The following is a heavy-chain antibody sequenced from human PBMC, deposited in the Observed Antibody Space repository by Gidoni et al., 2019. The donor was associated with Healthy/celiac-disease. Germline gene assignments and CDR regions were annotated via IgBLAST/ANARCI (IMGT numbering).Heavy chain of an antibody. J-gene: IGHJ4*02. Sequence: QVQLVQSGAEVRKPGAAGKVPCKASGYTFTSYGISWVRQAPGQGLEWMGWISAYNGNTNYAQKLQGRVTMTTDTYTSTAYMELRSLRSDDTAVYYCARDKGIEAGLYYFDYWGQGTLVTVSS. CDR3: ARDKGIEAGLYYFDY. V-gene: IGHV1-18*01. CDR2: ISAYNGNT. D-gene: IGHD6-13*01. CDR1: GYTFTSYG.